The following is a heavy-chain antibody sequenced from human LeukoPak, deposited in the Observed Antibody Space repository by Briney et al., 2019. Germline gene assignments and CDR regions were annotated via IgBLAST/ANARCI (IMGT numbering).Heavy chain of an antibody. J-gene: IGHJ4*02. Sequence: GSLRLSCAGSGFTFNRYWMHWVRQVPGKGVVWASHSHNDGNSVSYADSVKGRFTVSRDNAKNTLYLQMNRLRAEDTAVYYCVRHNYGYDYWGQGTLVTVSS. CDR1: GFTFNRYW. V-gene: IGHV3-74*01. CDR2: SHNDGNSV. CDR3: VRHNYGYDY. D-gene: IGHD3-10*01.